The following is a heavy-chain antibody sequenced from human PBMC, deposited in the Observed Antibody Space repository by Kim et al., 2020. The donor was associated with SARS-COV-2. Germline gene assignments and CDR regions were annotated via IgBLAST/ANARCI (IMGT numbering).Heavy chain of an antibody. J-gene: IGHJ4*02. CDR2: IKQDGSET. V-gene: IGHV3-7*03. Sequence: GGSLRLSCAASGFTFSSCWMGWVRQAPGKGLEWVANIKQDGSETHYVDSVKGRFSSSGDNAKNSLYLQMNSLRAEDTAVYYCVKVDYGSRGYYDFWGQGTLVTVSS. CDR3: VKVDYGSRGYYDF. CDR1: GFTFSSCW. D-gene: IGHD3-22*01.